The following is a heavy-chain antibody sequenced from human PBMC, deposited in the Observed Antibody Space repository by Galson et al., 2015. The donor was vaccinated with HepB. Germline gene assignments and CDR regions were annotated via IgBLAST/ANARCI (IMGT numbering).Heavy chain of an antibody. CDR3: ARDNRLPGAWGFWSGSNGYYYYGMDV. CDR2: ISYDGSNK. D-gene: IGHD3-3*01. V-gene: IGHV3-30*03. J-gene: IGHJ6*02. CDR1: GFTFSSYG. Sequence: SLRLSCAASGFTFSSYGMHWVRQAPGKGLEWVAVISYDGSNKYYADSVKGRFTISRDNSKNTLYLQMNSLRAEDTAVYYCARDNRLPGAWGFWSGSNGYYYYGMDVWGQGTTVTVSS.